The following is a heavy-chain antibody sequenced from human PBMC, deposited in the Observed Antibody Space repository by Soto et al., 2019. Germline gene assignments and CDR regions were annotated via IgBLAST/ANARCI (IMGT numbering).Heavy chain of an antibody. D-gene: IGHD1-20*01. CDR3: ATVHNTSRSFDY. J-gene: IGHJ4*02. V-gene: IGHV3-53*01. Sequence: GGSLRLSCAASGFTVSSNYMSWVRQAPGKGLEWVSVIYSGGSTYYADSVKGRFTISRDNSKNTLYLQMSNLRAEDTAVYYCATVHNTSRSFDYWGQGTLVTVSS. CDR2: IYSGGST. CDR1: GFTVSSNY.